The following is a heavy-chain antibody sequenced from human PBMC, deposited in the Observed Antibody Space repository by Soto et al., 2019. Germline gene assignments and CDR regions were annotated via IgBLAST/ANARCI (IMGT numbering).Heavy chain of an antibody. J-gene: IGHJ4*02. CDR2: IYHSGST. CDR3: VRLIGNSWLDS. V-gene: IGHV4-4*02. CDR1: GGSISSSNW. Sequence: SETLSLTCTVSGGSISSSNWWSWVRQPPGKGLEWIGEIYHSGSTNYNPSFKSRVAMSVDKSKNQFSLHLNSVTPEDTAVYYCVRLIGNSWLDSWGQGTLVTVSS. D-gene: IGHD5-12*01.